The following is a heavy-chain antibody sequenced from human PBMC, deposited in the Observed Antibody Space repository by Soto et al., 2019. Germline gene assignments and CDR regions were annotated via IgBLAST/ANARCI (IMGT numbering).Heavy chain of an antibody. CDR1: GFPFSSYS. Sequence: GGSLRLSCAAAGFPFSSYSMNWVRQAPGKGLEWVSSISSSSSYIYYADSVKGRFTISRDNAKNSLYLQMNSLRAEDTAVYYCARDSYQLLEYFQHWGQGTLVTVSS. D-gene: IGHD2-2*01. CDR2: ISSSSSYI. J-gene: IGHJ1*01. CDR3: ARDSYQLLEYFQH. V-gene: IGHV3-21*01.